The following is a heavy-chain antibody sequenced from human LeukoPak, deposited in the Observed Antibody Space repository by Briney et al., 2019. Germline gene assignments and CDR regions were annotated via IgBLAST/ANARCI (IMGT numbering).Heavy chain of an antibody. V-gene: IGHV3-23*01. CDR2: ISPGGGPT. CDR3: AKDGAWLRFDD. D-gene: IGHD5-12*01. Sequence: PGGSLRLSCAASVFTFSTYNMNWVRQAPGEGLEWVSGISPGGGPTYYADSVRGRFTISRDDSKNTLYLQMKNLRAEDTAVYYCAKDGAWLRFDDWGQGILVTVSS. J-gene: IGHJ4*02. CDR1: VFTFSTYN.